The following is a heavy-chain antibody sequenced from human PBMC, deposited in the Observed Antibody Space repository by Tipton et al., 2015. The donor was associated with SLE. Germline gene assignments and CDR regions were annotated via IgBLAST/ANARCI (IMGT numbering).Heavy chain of an antibody. J-gene: IGHJ3*02. CDR1: GGSVSSGSYY. CDR2: IYYSGST. V-gene: IGHV4-61*01. D-gene: IGHD3-22*01. CDR3: ARDSFQHYYDLAFDI. Sequence: TLSLTCTVSGGSVSSGSYYWSWIRQPPGKGLEWIGYIYYSGSTNYNPSLKSRVTISVDTSKNQFSLKLSSVTAADTAVYYCARDSFQHYYDLAFDIWGQGTMVTVSS.